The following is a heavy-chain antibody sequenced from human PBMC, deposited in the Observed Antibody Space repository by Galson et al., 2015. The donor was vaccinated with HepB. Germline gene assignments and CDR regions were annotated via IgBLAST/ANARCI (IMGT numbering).Heavy chain of an antibody. Sequence: SLRLSCAASGFSFSSQAMTWVRQAPGKGLEWVSSIRSTGGTTYYADSVKGRFTISRDNSRNTLYLHMTGLGVADTARYYCAKDGGDWYNWFDSWGQGTVVTVSS. D-gene: IGHD2-21*01. CDR3: AKDGGDWYNWFDS. CDR1: GFSFSSQA. J-gene: IGHJ5*01. CDR2: IRSTGGTT. V-gene: IGHV3-23*01.